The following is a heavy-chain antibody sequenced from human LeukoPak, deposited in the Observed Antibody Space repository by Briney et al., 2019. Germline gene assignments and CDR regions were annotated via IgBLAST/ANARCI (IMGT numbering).Heavy chain of an antibody. CDR2: ISGSGGST. D-gene: IGHD3-3*01. CDR3: AKDQGIRDFWSGYYFDY. Sequence: AGGSLRLSCAASGFTFSSYAMSWVRQAPGKGLEWVSAISGSGGSTYYADSVKGRFTISRDNSKNTLYLQMNSLRAEDTAVYYCAKDQGIRDFWSGYYFDYWGQGTLVTVSS. V-gene: IGHV3-23*01. CDR1: GFTFSSYA. J-gene: IGHJ4*02.